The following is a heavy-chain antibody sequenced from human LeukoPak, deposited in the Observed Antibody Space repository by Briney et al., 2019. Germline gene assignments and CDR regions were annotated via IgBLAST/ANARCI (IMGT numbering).Heavy chain of an antibody. CDR2: IIPIFGTA. CDR1: GGTFSSYA. Sequence: ASVKVSCKASGGTFSSYAISWVRQAPGQGLEWMGGIIPIFGTANYAQKFQGRVTITADESTSTAYMELRSLRSDDTAVYYCARDQSPYYDILTGYYRRGYYFDYWGQGTLVTVSS. V-gene: IGHV1-69*13. D-gene: IGHD3-9*01. J-gene: IGHJ4*02. CDR3: ARDQSPYYDILTGYYRRGYYFDY.